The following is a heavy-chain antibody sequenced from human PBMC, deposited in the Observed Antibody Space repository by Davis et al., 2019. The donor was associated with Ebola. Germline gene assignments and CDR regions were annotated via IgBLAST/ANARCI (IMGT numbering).Heavy chain of an antibody. Sequence: GESLKISCAASGFTFSSYWMSWVRQAPGTGLEWVANIKQDGSEKYYVDSVKGRFTISRDNAKNSLYLQMNSLRAEDTAVYYCARAQVVVVPAANLNYYYGMDVWGQGTTVTVSS. V-gene: IGHV3-7*03. CDR2: IKQDGSEK. D-gene: IGHD2-2*01. CDR1: GFTFSSYW. CDR3: ARAQVVVVPAANLNYYYGMDV. J-gene: IGHJ6*02.